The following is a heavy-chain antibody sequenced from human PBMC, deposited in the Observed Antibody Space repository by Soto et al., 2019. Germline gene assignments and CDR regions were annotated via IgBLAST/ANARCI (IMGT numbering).Heavy chain of an antibody. CDR3: ARRGDSSDYTGKMEV. CDR1: GNSFSSYV. CDR2: ISASTGDT. D-gene: IGHD4-17*01. J-gene: IGHJ6*04. V-gene: IGHV1-18*01. Sequence: QVYLVQSGGELKKPGASVKVSCRASGNSFSSYVISWVRQAPGQGLEWMGWISASTGDTNYAQKYQGRVIMTTDTYTNSDYLEVRSLTSHDTAVYYCARRGDSSDYTGKMEVWGKGTTVTVSS.